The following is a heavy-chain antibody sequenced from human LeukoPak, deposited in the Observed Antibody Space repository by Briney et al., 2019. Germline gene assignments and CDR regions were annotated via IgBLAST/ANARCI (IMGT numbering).Heavy chain of an antibody. CDR2: IIPILGIA. V-gene: IGHV1-69*04. J-gene: IGHJ2*01. CDR1: GGTFSSYT. CDR3: ARDKAARREVWYFDL. Sequence: SVTVSCKASGGTFSSYTISWVRQAPGQALEWMGRIIPILGIANYAQKFPGRVTITADKSTSTAYMDLSSLRSEDTAVYYCARDKAARREVWYFDLWGRGTLVTVSS. D-gene: IGHD6-6*01.